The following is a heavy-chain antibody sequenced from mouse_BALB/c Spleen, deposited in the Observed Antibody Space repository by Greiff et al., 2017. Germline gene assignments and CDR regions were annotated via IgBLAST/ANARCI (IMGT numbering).Heavy chain of an antibody. CDR1: GFTFSSFG. Sequence: EVQRVESGGGLVQPGGSRKLSCAASGFTFSSFGMHWVRQAPEKGLEWVAYISSGSSTIYYADTVKGRFTISRDNPKNTLFLQMTSLRSEDTAMYYCARYPAIYYAMDYWGQGTSVTVSS. V-gene: IGHV5-17*02. CDR2: ISSGSSTI. CDR3: ARYPAIYYAMDY. J-gene: IGHJ4*01.